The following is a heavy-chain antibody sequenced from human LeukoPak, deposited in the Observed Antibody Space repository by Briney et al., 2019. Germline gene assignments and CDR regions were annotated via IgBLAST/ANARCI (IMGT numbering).Heavy chain of an antibody. Sequence: SETLSLTCAVYGGSFSGYYWSWIRQPPGKGLEWIGEINHSGSTNYNPSLKSRVTISVDTSKNQFSLKLSSVTAADTAVYYCARARGYCSSTSCYRLHYGMDVWGQGTTVTVSS. CDR1: GGSFSGYY. D-gene: IGHD2-2*01. CDR2: INHSGST. J-gene: IGHJ6*02. V-gene: IGHV4-34*01. CDR3: ARARGYCSSTSCYRLHYGMDV.